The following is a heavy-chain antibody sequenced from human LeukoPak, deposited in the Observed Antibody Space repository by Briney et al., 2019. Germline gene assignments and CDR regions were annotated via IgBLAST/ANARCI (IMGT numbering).Heavy chain of an antibody. CDR1: GYSFTNYW. Sequence: GESLKISCEASGYSFTNYWIGGVRQMPGEGLEWMGIIYPGDSDTRYSPSFQGQVTISADKSITTAYLQWNSLKASDTAMYYCARPVVPYSSGLTGFDYWGQGTLVTVSS. CDR2: IYPGDSDT. CDR3: ARPVVPYSSGLTGFDY. V-gene: IGHV5-51*01. J-gene: IGHJ4*02. D-gene: IGHD6-19*01.